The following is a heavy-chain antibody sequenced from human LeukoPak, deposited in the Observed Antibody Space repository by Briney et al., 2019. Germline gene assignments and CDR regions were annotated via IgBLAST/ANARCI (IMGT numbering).Heavy chain of an antibody. Sequence: GESLKISCQGSGYSFTSYWISWVRQMPGKGLEWMGRIDPSDSYTNYSPSFQGHVTISADKSISTAYLQWSSLKASDTAMYYCARHSSGYSSSLFVDYWGQGTLVTVSS. J-gene: IGHJ4*02. D-gene: IGHD6-13*01. CDR1: GYSFTSYW. CDR3: ARHSSGYSSSLFVDY. CDR2: IDPSDSYT. V-gene: IGHV5-10-1*01.